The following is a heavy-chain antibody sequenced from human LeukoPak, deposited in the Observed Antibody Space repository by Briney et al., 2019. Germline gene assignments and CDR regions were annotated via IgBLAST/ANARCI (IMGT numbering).Heavy chain of an antibody. D-gene: IGHD6-13*01. J-gene: IGHJ3*02. CDR2: IYYSGST. V-gene: IGHV4-39*01. CDR3: ARLLYSSSWYLMSGAFDI. Sequence: SETLSLTCTVSGGSISSSSYYWGWIRQPPGKGLEWIGSIYYSGSTYYNPSLKSRVTISVDTSKNQFSLKLSSVTAADTAVYYCARLLYSSSWYLMSGAFDIWGQGTMVTVSS. CDR1: GGSISSSSYY.